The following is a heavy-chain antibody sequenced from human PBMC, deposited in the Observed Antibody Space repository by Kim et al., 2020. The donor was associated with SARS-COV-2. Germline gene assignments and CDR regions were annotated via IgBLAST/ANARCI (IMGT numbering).Heavy chain of an antibody. CDR2: IYTSGST. CDR1: GGSISSYY. D-gene: IGHD2-2*01. Sequence: SETLSLTCTVSGGSISSYYWSWIRQPAGKGLEWIGRIYTSGSTNYNPSLKSRVTMSVDTSKNQFSLKLSSVTAADTAVYYCASSLPVKRGSTSNDYWGQGTLVTVSS. CDR3: ASSLPVKRGSTSNDY. V-gene: IGHV4-4*07. J-gene: IGHJ4*02.